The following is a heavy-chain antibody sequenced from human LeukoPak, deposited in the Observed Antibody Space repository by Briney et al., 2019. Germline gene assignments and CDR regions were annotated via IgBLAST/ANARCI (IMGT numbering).Heavy chain of an antibody. CDR3: ARGKVVATTIDAFDI. CDR2: IFPGDSDT. CDR1: GFSFTSYW. D-gene: IGHD2-15*01. Sequence: GESLKICCKGSGFSFTSYWIGWVLQMPGKGLEWMGIIFPGDSDTRYSPSFQGRVTISADKSISTAYLQWSRLKASDTAMYYCARGKVVATTIDAFDIWGQGTMVTVSS. J-gene: IGHJ3*02. V-gene: IGHV5-51*01.